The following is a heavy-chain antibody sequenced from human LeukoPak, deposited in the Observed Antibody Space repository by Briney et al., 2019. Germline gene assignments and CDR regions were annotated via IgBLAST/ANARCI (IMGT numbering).Heavy chain of an antibody. D-gene: IGHD6-13*01. CDR2: ISGSGGST. V-gene: IGHV3-23*01. Sequence: PGGSLRLSCAASGFTFSSYAMSWVRQAPGKGLEWVSAISGSGGSTYYADSVKGRFTISRDNSKNTLYLQMNSLRAEDTAVYYCARDVDSSSFGVLRAEYFQHWGQGTLVTVSS. J-gene: IGHJ1*01. CDR1: GFTFSSYA. CDR3: ARDVDSSSFGVLRAEYFQH.